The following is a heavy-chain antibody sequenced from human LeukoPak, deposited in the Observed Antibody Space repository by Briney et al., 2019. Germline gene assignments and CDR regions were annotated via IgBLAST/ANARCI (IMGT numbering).Heavy chain of an antibody. D-gene: IGHD4-17*01. CDR3: ARDPDYGDYSGAFDI. V-gene: IGHV4-31*03. CDR1: GGSISSGGYC. J-gene: IGHJ3*02. CDR2: VYYSGST. Sequence: SQTLSLTCTVSGGSISSGGYCWSWIRQHPGKGLEWIGYVYYSGSTYYNPSLKSRVTISVDTSKNQFSLKLSSVTAADTAVYYCARDPDYGDYSGAFDIWGQGTMVTVSS.